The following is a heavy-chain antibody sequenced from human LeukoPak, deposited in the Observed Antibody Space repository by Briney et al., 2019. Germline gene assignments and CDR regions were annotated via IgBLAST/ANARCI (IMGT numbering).Heavy chain of an antibody. CDR3: ARLWSGYNFDY. CDR2: LYYTGSA. Sequence: SEILSLTCGVSGYSISSGFYWGWIRQPPGKGLQWIGSLYYTGSAEYNPSLKSRLTMSMDKSKNQFSLKLNSVTAADTAVYYCARLWSGYNFDYWGQGTLVTVSS. CDR1: GYSISSGFY. D-gene: IGHD5-24*01. J-gene: IGHJ4*02. V-gene: IGHV4-38-2*01.